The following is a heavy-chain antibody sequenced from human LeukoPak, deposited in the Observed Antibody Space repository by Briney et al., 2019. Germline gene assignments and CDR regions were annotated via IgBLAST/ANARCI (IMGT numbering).Heavy chain of an antibody. CDR3: ARATIIMYYFHY. V-gene: IGHV3-48*01. CDR1: GFTFSSYN. J-gene: IGHJ4*02. Sequence: GGSLRLSCAASGFTFSSYNMNWVRQAPGKGLEWISYISNSRTTIYYADSVKGRFTISRDNAKSSLYLQMNSLRAEDTAVYYCARATIIMYYFHYWGQGTLVTVSS. CDR2: ISNSRTTI. D-gene: IGHD3-10*01.